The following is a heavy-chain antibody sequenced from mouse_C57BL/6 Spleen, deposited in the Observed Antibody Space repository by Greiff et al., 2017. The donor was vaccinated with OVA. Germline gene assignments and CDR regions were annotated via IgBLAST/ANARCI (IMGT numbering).Heavy chain of an antibody. J-gene: IGHJ4*01. CDR1: GYSFTGYY. CDR2: INPSTGGT. D-gene: IGHD1-1*01. Sequence: VQLQQSGPELVKPGASVKISCKASGYSFTGYYMNWVKQSPEKSLEWIGEINPSTGGTTYNQKFKAKATLTVAKSSSTAYMRLKSLTSEDSAVYYCARGTVVSYYAMDYWGQGTSVTVSS. CDR3: ARGTVVSYYAMDY. V-gene: IGHV1-42*01.